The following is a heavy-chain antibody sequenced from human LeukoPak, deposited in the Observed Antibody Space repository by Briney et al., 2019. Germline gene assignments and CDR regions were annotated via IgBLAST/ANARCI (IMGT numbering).Heavy chain of an antibody. V-gene: IGHV3-21*04. CDR1: GFTFSSYG. CDR3: ARAYYYDSSGLRY. D-gene: IGHD3-22*01. CDR2: ISSSSSYI. J-gene: IGHJ4*02. Sequence: GGSLRLSCAASGFTFSSYGMNWVRQAPGKGLEWVSCISSSSSYIYYADSVKGRFTISSDNAKNSLYLQMNSLRAEDTAVYYCARAYYYDSSGLRYWGQGTLVTVSS.